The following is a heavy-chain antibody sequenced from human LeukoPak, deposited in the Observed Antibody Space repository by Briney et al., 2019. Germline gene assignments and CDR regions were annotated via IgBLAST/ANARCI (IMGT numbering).Heavy chain of an antibody. CDR3: ARLTIPGSHWYLNWFDP. J-gene: IGHJ5*02. CDR2: IYPGDSDT. D-gene: IGHD6-19*01. V-gene: IGHV5-51*01. CDR1: GYNFTIYW. Sequence: GESLKISCKGSGYNFTIYWIGWVRQMPGKGLEWMGIIYPGDSDTRYSPSFQGQVTISADKSISTAYLQWSSLKASDTAMYYCARLTIPGSHWYLNWFDPWGQGTLVTVSS.